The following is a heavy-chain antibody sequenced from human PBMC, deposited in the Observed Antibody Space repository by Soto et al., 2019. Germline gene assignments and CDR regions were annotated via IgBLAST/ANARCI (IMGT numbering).Heavy chain of an antibody. J-gene: IGHJ6*02. Sequence: SETLSLTCTVSGGSISSGDYYWSWIRQPPGKGLEWIGYIYYSGSTYYNPSLKSRVTISVDTSKNQFSLKLSSVTAADTAVYYCASGRDDFWSGVGTRNYGMDVWGQGTTVTVSS. CDR1: GGSISSGDYY. D-gene: IGHD3-3*01. V-gene: IGHV4-30-4*01. CDR3: ASGRDDFWSGVGTRNYGMDV. CDR2: IYYSGST.